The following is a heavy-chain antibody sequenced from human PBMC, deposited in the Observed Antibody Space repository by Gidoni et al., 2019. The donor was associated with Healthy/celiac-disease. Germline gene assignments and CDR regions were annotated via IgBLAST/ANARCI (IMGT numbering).Heavy chain of an antibody. CDR2: ISGSGGST. J-gene: IGHJ3*02. V-gene: IGHV3-23*01. CDR3: AKDNRDIVVVPDAFDI. D-gene: IGHD2-2*01. CDR1: GFPFSGYA. Sequence: EVQLLESGGGLVQPGGSLRLSCAASGFPFSGYAMSWVRQAPGQGLGWVSAISGSGGSTYYADSVKGRFTISRDNSKNTLYLQMNSLRAEDTAVYYCAKDNRDIVVVPDAFDIWGQGTMVTVSS.